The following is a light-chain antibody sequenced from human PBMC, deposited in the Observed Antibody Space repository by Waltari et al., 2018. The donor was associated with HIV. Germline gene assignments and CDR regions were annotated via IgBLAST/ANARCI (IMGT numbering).Light chain of an antibody. CDR1: SSDVGGYNY. Sequence: QSALTQPPSASGSPGQSVTISCSGTSSDVGGYNYVSWYQRHPGKAPKLLIYEVIKRPSGVPDRFFGSKSGNTACLTVSGLQAEDEADYYCSSYAGNYNLVFGGGTKLTVL. J-gene: IGLJ3*02. CDR2: EVI. V-gene: IGLV2-8*01. CDR3: SSYAGNYNLV.